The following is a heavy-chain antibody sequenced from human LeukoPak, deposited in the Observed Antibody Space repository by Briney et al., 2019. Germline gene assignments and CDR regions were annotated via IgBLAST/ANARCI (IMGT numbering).Heavy chain of an antibody. CDR2: IYTGGST. Sequence: GGSLRLSCAASGFTVNSNYMSWVRQALGKGLEWVSLIYTGGSTYYADSVKGRFTISRDNFKNTLYLQMNSLRPEDTAVYYCARGYGKVAANVFGGYTMDVWGQGTTVTVSS. D-gene: IGHD6-6*01. CDR3: ARGYGKVAANVFGGYTMDV. CDR1: GFTVNSNY. J-gene: IGHJ6*02. V-gene: IGHV3-66*02.